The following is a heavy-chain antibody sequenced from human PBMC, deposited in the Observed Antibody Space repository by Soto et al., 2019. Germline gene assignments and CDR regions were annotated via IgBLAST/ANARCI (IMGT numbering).Heavy chain of an antibody. CDR3: PSADWIRGSCYQGDY. J-gene: IGHJ4*02. V-gene: IGHV1-18*01. CDR2: ISAYKGNT. CDR1: GYTFTSYG. D-gene: IGHD2-15*01. Sequence: GASVKVSCKASGYTFTSYGISWVRQAPGQGLEWMGWISAYKGNTNYAQKLQGRVTMTTDTSTSTAYMELRSLRSDDTAVYYCPSADWIRGSCYQGDYWGQGNLGTVSS.